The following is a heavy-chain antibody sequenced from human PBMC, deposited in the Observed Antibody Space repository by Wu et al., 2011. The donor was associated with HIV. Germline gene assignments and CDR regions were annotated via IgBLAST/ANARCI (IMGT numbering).Heavy chain of an antibody. J-gene: IGHJ3*01. D-gene: IGHD2-2*03. CDR2: IDPNSGDT. Sequence: QVQLVQSGAEVKKPGASVRVSCKAFGYTFTGHYVHWVRHAPGQGLEWMGWIDPNSGDTRSLQKFQGRVTMTRDASINTAYMELSRLTSDDTAVYFCASYGYCSSTNCKRGXFDVWAKGPWSPSPQ. CDR1: GYTFTGHY. CDR3: ASYGYCSSTNCKRGXFDV. V-gene: IGHV1-2*02.